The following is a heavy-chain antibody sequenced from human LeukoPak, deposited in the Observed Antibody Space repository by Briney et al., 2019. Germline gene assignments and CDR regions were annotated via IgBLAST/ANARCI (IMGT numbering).Heavy chain of an antibody. CDR1: RYTFPNYY. J-gene: IGHJ4*02. Sequence: SVNVSCKASRYTFPNYYINWVRQATGQGLEWMGWMNPNSGNTDYAQKFQGRVTMTRNTSIGTAYMELSSLRSEDTAVYYCARAGKIAARGGIDYWGQGTLVTVSS. D-gene: IGHD6-6*01. V-gene: IGHV1-8*01. CDR3: ARAGKIAARGGIDY. CDR2: MNPNSGNT.